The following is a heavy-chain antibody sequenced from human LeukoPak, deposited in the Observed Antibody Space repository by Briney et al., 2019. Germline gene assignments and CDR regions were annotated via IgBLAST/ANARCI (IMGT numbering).Heavy chain of an antibody. D-gene: IGHD3-3*01. CDR3: ARDATLWEGKYYDFWSGKHYYYYMDV. CDR2: ISAYNGNT. V-gene: IGHV1-18*01. Sequence: ASVKVSCKASGYTFTSYGISWVRQAPGQGLEWMGWISAYNGNTNYAQKLQGRVTVTTDTSTSTAYMELRSLRSDDTAVYYCARDATLWEGKYYDFWSGKHYYYYMDVWGKGTTVTVSS. CDR1: GYTFTSYG. J-gene: IGHJ6*03.